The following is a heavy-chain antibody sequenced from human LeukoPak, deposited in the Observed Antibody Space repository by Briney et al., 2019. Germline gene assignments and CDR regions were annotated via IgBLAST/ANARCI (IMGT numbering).Heavy chain of an antibody. V-gene: IGHV3-33*06. Sequence: GRSLRLSCAASGFTFSSYGMHWVRQAPGKGLEWVAVIWYDGSNKYYADSVKGRFTISRDNSKNTLYLQMNSLRAEDTAVYYCAKLSPLYYMDVWGKGTTVTVSS. J-gene: IGHJ6*03. CDR1: GFTFSSYG. D-gene: IGHD2/OR15-2a*01. CDR2: IWYDGSNK. CDR3: AKLSPLYYMDV.